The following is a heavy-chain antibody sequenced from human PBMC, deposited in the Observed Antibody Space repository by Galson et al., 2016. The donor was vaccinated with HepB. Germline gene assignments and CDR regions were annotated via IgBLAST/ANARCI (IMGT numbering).Heavy chain of an antibody. Sequence: SETLSLTCTVSGGSISSYSWSWIRQTPGKGLEWVGSIYYSGSTDYNPSLKSRVTISVDTSKNQFSLKLSPVTAADTAFYYCSGRGLYYYYYAMDVWGQGTTVTVSS. D-gene: IGHD5-12*01. J-gene: IGHJ6*02. CDR2: IYYSGST. CDR1: GGSISSYS. CDR3: SGRGLYYYYYAMDV. V-gene: IGHV4-59*05.